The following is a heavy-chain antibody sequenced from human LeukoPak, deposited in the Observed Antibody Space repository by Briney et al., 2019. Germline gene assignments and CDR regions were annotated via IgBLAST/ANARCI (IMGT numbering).Heavy chain of an antibody. CDR1: GGSANSFY. CDR2: IYNSVTT. D-gene: IGHD4-11*01. Sequence: SETLSLTCTVSGGSANSFYWSWIRQPPGKRLEWIGYIYNSVTTDYNPSLESRVTISVDTSKKQFSLNLRSVTAADTAVYYCARGSEWYGNYALDYWGQGIVVTVSS. CDR3: ARGSEWYGNYALDY. J-gene: IGHJ4*02. V-gene: IGHV4-59*02.